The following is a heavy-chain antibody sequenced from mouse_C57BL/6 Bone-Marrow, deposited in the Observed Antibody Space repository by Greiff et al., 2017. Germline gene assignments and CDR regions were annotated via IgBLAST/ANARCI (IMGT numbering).Heavy chain of an antibody. CDR3: AGASYGGSGYPAGLAY. J-gene: IGHJ3*01. V-gene: IGHV1-81*01. CDR2: IYPRSGNT. D-gene: IGHD1-1*01. CDR1: GYTFTSYG. Sequence: QVQLQQSGAELARPGASVKLSCKASGYTFTSYGISWVKQRTGQGLEWIGEIYPRSGNTNYNEKFKGKATLTADKSSSTAYMELRSLTSADSAVYCAAGASYGGSGYPAGLAYWGQGTLVTVSA.